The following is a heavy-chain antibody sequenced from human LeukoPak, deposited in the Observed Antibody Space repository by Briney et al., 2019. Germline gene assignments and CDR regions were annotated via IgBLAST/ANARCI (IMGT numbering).Heavy chain of an antibody. V-gene: IGHV4-39*07. D-gene: IGHD2-8*01. CDR3: AKGYTKGANQEVWLDP. Sequence: SETLSLTCTVSGGSISSRSYSWGWIRQPRGKGLEWIGRMYYTGNTDYKPSLKSRLTMSEDTPKNQFSLKLSSVTVADTAGYLCAKGYTKGANQEVWLDPWGQGTLVTVSS. CDR1: GGSISSRSYS. J-gene: IGHJ5*02. CDR2: MYYTGNT.